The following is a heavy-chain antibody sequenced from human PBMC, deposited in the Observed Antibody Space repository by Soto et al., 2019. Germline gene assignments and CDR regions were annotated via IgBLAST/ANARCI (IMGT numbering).Heavy chain of an antibody. CDR2: IYDGDSA. V-gene: IGHV4-59*01. CDR3: ARGYYDTTGYSLDT. Sequence: PEKGLEWIGYIYDGDSANYNPSLISRLIISVDRSRNQFALRLSSVTAADTAVYYCARGYYDTTGYSLDTWGQRTL. J-gene: IGHJ5*02. D-gene: IGHD3-22*01.